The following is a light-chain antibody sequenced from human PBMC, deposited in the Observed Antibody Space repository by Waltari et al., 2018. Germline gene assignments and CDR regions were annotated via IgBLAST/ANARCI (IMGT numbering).Light chain of an antibody. CDR1: IIGSKS. V-gene: IGLV3-21*02. Sequence: SYVLTQPPSVSVAPGQTARVTCGGNIIGSKSVQWYQQKSGQAPVLVVSDDSDRPSGIPERFSGSNSGHTATLTISGVEAWDEADYYCQVWESRSDVVFGGGTKLTVL. J-gene: IGLJ2*01. CDR3: QVWESRSDVV. CDR2: DDS.